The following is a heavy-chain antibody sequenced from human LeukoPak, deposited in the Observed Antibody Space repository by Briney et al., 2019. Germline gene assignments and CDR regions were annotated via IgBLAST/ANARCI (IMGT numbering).Heavy chain of an antibody. D-gene: IGHD3-10*01. Sequence: GASVKVSCKASGYSFTSYGFTWVRRAPGQGLEWMGWASAYDGSTNYAQKIRGRVTMTTDASKNTVYMELRSLRFDDTAVYYCARGGRDGMDVWGQGTTVTVSS. CDR3: ARGGRDGMDV. J-gene: IGHJ6*02. V-gene: IGHV1-18*01. CDR1: GYSFTSYG. CDR2: ASAYDGST.